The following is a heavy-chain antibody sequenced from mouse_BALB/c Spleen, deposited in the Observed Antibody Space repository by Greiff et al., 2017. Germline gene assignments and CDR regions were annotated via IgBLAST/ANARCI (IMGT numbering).Heavy chain of an antibody. CDR1: GYAFTNYL. Sequence: QVQLQQSGAELVRPGTSVKVSCKASGYAFTNYLIEWVKQRPGQGLEWIGVINPGSGGTNYNEKFKGKATLTADKSSSTAYMQLSSLTSDDSAVYVCARSALYYDYAAWFAYWGQGTLVTVSA. J-gene: IGHJ3*01. CDR3: ARSALYYDYAAWFAY. V-gene: IGHV1-54*03. D-gene: IGHD2-4*01. CDR2: INPGSGGT.